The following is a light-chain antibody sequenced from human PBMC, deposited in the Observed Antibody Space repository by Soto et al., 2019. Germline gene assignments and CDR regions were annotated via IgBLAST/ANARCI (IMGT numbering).Light chain of an antibody. CDR2: GAS. J-gene: IGKJ1*01. CDR3: QHYSNWPPWT. CDR1: QSVSSN. V-gene: IGKV3-15*01. Sequence: EIVMTQSPATLSVSPGERATLSCRASQSVSSNLDWYQQKPGQAPRLLIYGASTRATCIPARFSGSGSGTEFTLTISSLQSEDFAVYYCQHYSNWPPWTFGQGTKAE.